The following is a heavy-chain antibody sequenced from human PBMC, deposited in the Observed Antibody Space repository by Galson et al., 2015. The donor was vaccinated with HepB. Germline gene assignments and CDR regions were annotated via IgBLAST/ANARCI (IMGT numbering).Heavy chain of an antibody. J-gene: IGHJ4*02. CDR3: ARDALTHFDY. Sequence: SLRLSCAASGFTFSRYEMNWVRQAPGKGLEWVSYISSSGSTIYYADSVKGRFTISRDNAKNSLYLQMNSLRAEDTAVYYCARDALTHFDYWGQGTLVTVSS. CDR1: GFTFSRYE. V-gene: IGHV3-48*03. CDR2: ISSSGSTI.